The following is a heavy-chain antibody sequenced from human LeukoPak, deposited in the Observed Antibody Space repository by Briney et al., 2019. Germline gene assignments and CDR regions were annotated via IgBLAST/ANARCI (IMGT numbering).Heavy chain of an antibody. Sequence: PGGSLRLSCAASGFTFSSYAMHWVRQAPGKGLEGVAVISYDGSNKYYADSVKGRFTISRDNSKNTLYLQMNSLRAEDTAVYYCARDIRYGSGSYRVYYYYGMDVWGQGTTVTVSS. CDR3: ARDIRYGSGSYRVYYYYGMDV. V-gene: IGHV3-30-3*01. D-gene: IGHD3-10*01. CDR1: GFTFSSYA. J-gene: IGHJ6*02. CDR2: ISYDGSNK.